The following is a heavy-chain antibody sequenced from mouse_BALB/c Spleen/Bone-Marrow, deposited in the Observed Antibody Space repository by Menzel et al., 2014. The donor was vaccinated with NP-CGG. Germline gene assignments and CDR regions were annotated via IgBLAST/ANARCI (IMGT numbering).Heavy chain of an antibody. CDR3: ARGWLITY. D-gene: IGHD1-1*02. Sequence: LQQSGAELVKPGASVKMSCKASGYTFTSYSMHWVKQTPGQGLEWIGTFYPGNGDTSYNQKFKGKATLTAGTFSSTAYMQLSSLTSEDSAVYYCARGWLITYWGQGTLVTVSA. V-gene: IGHV1-12*01. CDR1: GYTFTSYS. CDR2: FYPGNGDT. J-gene: IGHJ3*01.